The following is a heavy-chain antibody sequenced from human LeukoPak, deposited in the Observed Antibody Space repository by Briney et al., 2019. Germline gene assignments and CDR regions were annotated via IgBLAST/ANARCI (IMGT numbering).Heavy chain of an antibody. V-gene: IGHV3-53*01. Sequence: GGSLRLSCAASGFTVSSNYMSWVRQAPGKGLEWVSVIYSGGSTYYADSVKGRFTISRDNSKNTLYLQMNSLRAEDTAVYYCARDKVGATTSIDYYFDYWGQGTLVTVSS. CDR3: ARDKVGATTSIDYYFDY. CDR1: GFTVSSNY. D-gene: IGHD1-26*01. J-gene: IGHJ4*02. CDR2: IYSGGST.